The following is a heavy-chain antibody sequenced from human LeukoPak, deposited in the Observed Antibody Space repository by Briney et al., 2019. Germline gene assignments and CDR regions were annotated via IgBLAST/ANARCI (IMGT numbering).Heavy chain of an antibody. CDR3: ASWIDY. CDR1: GYSISSGYY. V-gene: IGHV4-38-2*02. D-gene: IGHD1-1*01. CDR2: IYHSGST. Sequence: SETLSLTCTVSGYSISSGYYWGWIRQPPGKRMECIGSIYHSGSTYYNPSLKSRVTISVDTSKNQFSLKLSSVTAADTAVYYCASWIDYWGQGTLVTVSS. J-gene: IGHJ4*02.